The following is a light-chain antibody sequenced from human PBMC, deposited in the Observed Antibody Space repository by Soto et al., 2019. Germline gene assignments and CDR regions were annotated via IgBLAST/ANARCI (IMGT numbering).Light chain of an antibody. CDR3: QQYGSSPLT. V-gene: IGKV3-20*01. CDR2: GAS. J-gene: IGKJ4*01. Sequence: EIVLTQSPGTVSLSPGERATLSCRASQTVSGYYLAWYQQKPGQAPRLLIYGASRRATGIPDRFSGSGSGTDFTLTINRLEPEDVAVYSCQQYGSSPLTFGGGTKVEIK. CDR1: QTVSGYY.